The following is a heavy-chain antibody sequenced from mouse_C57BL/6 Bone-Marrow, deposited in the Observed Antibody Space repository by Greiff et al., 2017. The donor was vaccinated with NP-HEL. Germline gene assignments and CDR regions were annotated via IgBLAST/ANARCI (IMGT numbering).Heavy chain of an antibody. CDR2: IDPSDSYT. V-gene: IGHV1-69*01. J-gene: IGHJ1*03. CDR3: ARKDGSSWYFDV. D-gene: IGHD1-1*01. Sequence: VKLQQPGAELVMPGASVKLSCKASGYTFTSYWMHWVKQRPGQGLEWIGEIDPSDSYTNYNQKFKGKSTLTVDKSSSTAYMQLSSLTSEDSAVYYCARKDGSSWYFDVWGTGTTVTVSS. CDR1: GYTFTSYW.